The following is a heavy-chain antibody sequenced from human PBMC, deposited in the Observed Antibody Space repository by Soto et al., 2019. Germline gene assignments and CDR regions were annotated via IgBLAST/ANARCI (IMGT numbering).Heavy chain of an antibody. CDR3: AKMLTMVRGVTGLRDFDF. D-gene: IGHD3-10*01. J-gene: IGHJ4*02. CDR2: ISGPGSTI. Sequence: EVQLLEAGGHLIQPGGSLRLSCAASGFRFSNYAMSWVRQAPGQGLEWLSAISGPGSTIYYADSVKGRFTISRDNSKNTLYLQMNSLTGEDTAVYYCAKMLTMVRGVTGLRDFDFWGQGTLVTVSS. V-gene: IGHV3-23*01. CDR1: GFRFSNYA.